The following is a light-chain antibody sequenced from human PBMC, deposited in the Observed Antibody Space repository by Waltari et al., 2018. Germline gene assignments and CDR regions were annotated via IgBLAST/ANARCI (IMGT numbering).Light chain of an antibody. CDR3: MQGTHWPYT. CDR1: QSFVHSDGTIH. J-gene: IGKJ2*01. CDR2: KVS. Sequence: VVMTQSPLSLPVTLGQPASISCKSSQSFVHSDGTIHLNLFQPRPGQSPRRLIYKVSSRDSGVPDRFSGSGSGTDFTLKISRVEAEDVGVYYCMQGTHWPYTFGQGTKLDIK. V-gene: IGKV2-30*02.